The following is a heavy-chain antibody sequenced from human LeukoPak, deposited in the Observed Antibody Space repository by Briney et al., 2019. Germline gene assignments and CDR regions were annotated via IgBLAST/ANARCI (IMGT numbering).Heavy chain of an antibody. Sequence: GESLKISCKGSGYSFTNFWIGWVRQMPGKGLEWMGIMYPGDSDTRYSPSFQGQVTISADKSISTAYLQWSSLKASDTAMYYCARSPESSAYAYYFDYWAQGTLATVSS. J-gene: IGHJ4*02. D-gene: IGHD3-22*01. CDR3: ARSPESSAYAYYFDY. V-gene: IGHV5-51*01. CDR1: GYSFTNFW. CDR2: MYPGDSDT.